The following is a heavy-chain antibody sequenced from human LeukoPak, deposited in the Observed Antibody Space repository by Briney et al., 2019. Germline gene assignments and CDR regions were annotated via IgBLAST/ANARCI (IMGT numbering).Heavy chain of an antibody. CDR2: IYPGDSDT. CDR1: GYSFTSYW. V-gene: IGHV5-51*01. J-gene: IGHJ3*02. CDR3: ARHRDCSSTSCYTPNDALDI. Sequence: GESLKISCKGSGYSFTSYWIGWVRQMPGKGLEWMGIIYPGDSDTRYSPSFQGQVTISADKSISTAYLQWSSLKASDTAMYYCARHRDCSSTSCYTPNDALDIWAKGQWSPSLQ. D-gene: IGHD2-2*02.